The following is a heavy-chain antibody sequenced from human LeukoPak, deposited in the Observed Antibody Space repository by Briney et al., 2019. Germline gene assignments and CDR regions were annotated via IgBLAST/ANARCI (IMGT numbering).Heavy chain of an antibody. Sequence: GGSLRLSCAASGFTFSSYSMNWVRQAPGKGLERVSSISSSSSYIYYADSVKGRFTISRDNAKNSLYLQMNSLRAEDTAVYYCARDLTDIVAVVAATGPGGFDPWGQGTLVTVSS. CDR2: ISSSSSYI. V-gene: IGHV3-21*01. D-gene: IGHD2-15*01. J-gene: IGHJ5*02. CDR1: GFTFSSYS. CDR3: ARDLTDIVAVVAATGPGGFDP.